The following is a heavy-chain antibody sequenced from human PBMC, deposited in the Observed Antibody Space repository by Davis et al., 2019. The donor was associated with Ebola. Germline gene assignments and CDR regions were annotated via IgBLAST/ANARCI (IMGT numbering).Heavy chain of an antibody. J-gene: IGHJ4*02. CDR3: ARDAYSSSWWGY. CDR1: GYTFTSYG. D-gene: IGHD6-13*01. V-gene: IGHV1-18*01. Sequence: ASVKVSCKASGYTFTSYGISWLRQSPGQGLEWMGWISAYNGNTNYAQKLQGRVTMTTDTSTSTAYMELRSLRSDDTAVYYCARDAYSSSWWGYWGQGTLVTVSS. CDR2: ISAYNGNT.